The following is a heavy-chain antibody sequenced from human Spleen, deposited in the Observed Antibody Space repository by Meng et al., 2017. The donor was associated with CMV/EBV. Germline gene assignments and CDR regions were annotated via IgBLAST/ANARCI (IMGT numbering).Heavy chain of an antibody. V-gene: IGHV1-69*10. CDR3: VRVLWPGGDILPYYFDY. D-gene: IGHD3-9*01. J-gene: IGHJ4*02. CDR1: GGSFSSYT. Sequence: SVKVSCKASGGSFSSYTITWIRQAPGQGLEWMGEIIPIPGRAKYAQKFQGRVTITADKSTTTGYMELSSLRSEDTAVYYCVRVLWPGGDILPYYFDYWGQGTLVTVSS. CDR2: IIPIPGRA.